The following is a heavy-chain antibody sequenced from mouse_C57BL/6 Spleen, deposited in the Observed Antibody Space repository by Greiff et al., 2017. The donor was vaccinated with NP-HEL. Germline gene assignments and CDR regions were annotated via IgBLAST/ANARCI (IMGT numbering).Heavy chain of an antibody. CDR1: GFTFSDYG. D-gene: IGHD2-3*01. V-gene: IGHV5-17*01. CDR3: ARGDGYYVPFDY. Sequence: EVKLVESGGGLVKPGGSLKLSCAASGFTFSDYGMHWVRQAPEKGLEWVAYISSGSSTIYYADTVKGRFTISRDNAKNTLFLQMTSLRSEDTAMYYCARGDGYYVPFDYWGQGTTLTVSS. CDR2: ISSGSSTI. J-gene: IGHJ2*01.